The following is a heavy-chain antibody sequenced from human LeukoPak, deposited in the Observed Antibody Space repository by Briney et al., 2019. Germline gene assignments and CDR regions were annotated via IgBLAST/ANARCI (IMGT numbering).Heavy chain of an antibody. CDR3: ARAPFEYCSSTSCYLYYYYYYMDV. Sequence: SSVKVSCKASGGTFSSYAISWVRQAPGQGLEWMGGIIPIFGTANYAQKFQGRVTITTDESTSTAYMELSSLRSEDTAVYYCARAPFEYCSSTSCYLYYYYYYMDVWGKGTTVTVPS. J-gene: IGHJ6*03. V-gene: IGHV1-69*05. D-gene: IGHD2-2*01. CDR1: GGTFSSYA. CDR2: IIPIFGTA.